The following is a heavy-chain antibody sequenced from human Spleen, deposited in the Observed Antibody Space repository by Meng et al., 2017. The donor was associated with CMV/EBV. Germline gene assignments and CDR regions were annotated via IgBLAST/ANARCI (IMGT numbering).Heavy chain of an antibody. D-gene: IGHD3-22*01. V-gene: IGHV1-46*01. J-gene: IGHJ6*02. Sequence: ASVKVSCKASGGTFSSYAISWVRQAPGQGLEWMGIINPSGGSTSYAQKFQGRVTMTRDTSTSTVYMELSSLRSEDTAVYYCARGPMIPNYYGMDVWGQGTTVTVSS. CDR1: GGTFSSYA. CDR2: INPSGGST. CDR3: ARGPMIPNYYGMDV.